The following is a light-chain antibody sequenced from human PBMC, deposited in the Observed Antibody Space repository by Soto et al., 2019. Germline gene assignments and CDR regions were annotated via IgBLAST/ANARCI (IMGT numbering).Light chain of an antibody. J-gene: IGLJ2*01. CDR3: AAWDDTLGGHVA. CDR2: SND. V-gene: IGLV1-44*01. Sequence: QSVLTQSPSASGTPGQRVTISCSGKSSNIGMNSVNWYQQVPGAAPKFLIYSNDQRPSGVPHRISGSRSGTSASLAISELQSEDEADYYCAAWDDTLGGHVAFGGGTKLTVL. CDR1: SSNIGMNS.